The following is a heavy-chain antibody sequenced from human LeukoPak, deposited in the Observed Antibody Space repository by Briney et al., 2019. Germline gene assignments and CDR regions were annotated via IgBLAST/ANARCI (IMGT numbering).Heavy chain of an antibody. D-gene: IGHD5-18*01. V-gene: IGHV4-31*03. CDR2: IYYSGST. J-gene: IGHJ4*02. CDR1: GGSISSGGYY. CDR3: ARDATTAMVSYFDY. Sequence: SETLSLTCTVSGGSISSGGYYWSWIRQHPGKGLEWIGYIYYSGSTYYNPSLKCRVTISVDTSKNQFSLKLSSVTAADTAVYYCARDATTAMVSYFDYWGQGTLVTVSS.